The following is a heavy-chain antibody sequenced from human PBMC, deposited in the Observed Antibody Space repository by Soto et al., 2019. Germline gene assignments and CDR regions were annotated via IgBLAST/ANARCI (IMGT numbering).Heavy chain of an antibody. Sequence: GGSLRLSCAASGFTFSSYGMHWVRQAPGKGLEWVAVISYAGSNKYYADSVKGRFTISRDNSKNTLYLQMNSLRAEDTAVYYCAKDNCISTSCYRLYNWFDPWGQGALVTVSS. CDR2: ISYAGSNK. V-gene: IGHV3-30*18. CDR3: AKDNCISTSCYRLYNWFDP. CDR1: GFTFSSYG. D-gene: IGHD2-2*01. J-gene: IGHJ5*02.